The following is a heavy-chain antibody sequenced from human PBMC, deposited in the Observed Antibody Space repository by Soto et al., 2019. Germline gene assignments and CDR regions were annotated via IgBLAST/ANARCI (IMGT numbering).Heavy chain of an antibody. V-gene: IGHV3-7*03. Sequence: GGTLRLSCAASGFSFSNYWMAWVRQAPGKGLEWVANINRDGGERYHADSVRGRFTIFRDNSENSLYLQMNRLRAEDTAVYYCARDATFCLDCWGRGTLVTVSS. D-gene: IGHD3-16*01. J-gene: IGHJ4*02. CDR1: GFSFSNYW. CDR3: ARDATFCLDC. CDR2: INRDGGER.